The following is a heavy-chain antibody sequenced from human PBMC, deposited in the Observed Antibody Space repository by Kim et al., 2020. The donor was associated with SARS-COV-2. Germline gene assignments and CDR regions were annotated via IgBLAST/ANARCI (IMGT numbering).Heavy chain of an antibody. V-gene: IGHV3-23*01. CDR3: AKGGSGNTLNPIAD. CDR1: GFSFNNYA. CDR2: IGGSGAST. D-gene: IGHD3-10*01. Sequence: GGSLRLSCAASGFSFNNYAMTWVRQAPGKGLEWVSSIGGSGASTSYADSVKGRFAISRDNSKNTLDLQMNSLRVEDTAVYYCAKGGSGNTLNPIADWGQGTLVTVSS. J-gene: IGHJ4*02.